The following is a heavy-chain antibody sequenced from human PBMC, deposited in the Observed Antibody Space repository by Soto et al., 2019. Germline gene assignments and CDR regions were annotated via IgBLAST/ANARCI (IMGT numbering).Heavy chain of an antibody. D-gene: IGHD3-16*01. J-gene: IGHJ4*02. V-gene: IGHV3-23*01. Sequence: EVQLLESGGGLVQPGGSLRLSCAASGFTFSSYAMSWVRQAPGKGLEWVSAISGSGGSTYYADSVKGRFTISRNNSKNTLYLQMNSLRAEDTAVYYCAKGVGIMIAEILYWGQGTLVTVSS. CDR3: AKGVGIMIAEILY. CDR2: ISGSGGST. CDR1: GFTFSSYA.